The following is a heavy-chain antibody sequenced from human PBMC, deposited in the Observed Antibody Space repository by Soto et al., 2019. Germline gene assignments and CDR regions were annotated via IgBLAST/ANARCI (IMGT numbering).Heavy chain of an antibody. CDR1: GFTFSNAW. J-gene: IGHJ6*02. V-gene: IGHV3-15*01. CDR3: TTHSADILVMPATYGMDV. CDR2: IKSMTAGGTR. Sequence: EVQLVESGGGLVKPGGSLRLSCAASGFTFSNAWMTWVRQAPGKGLEWVGHIKSMTAGGTRNYAAPVKGRFTISRDYSKNTLYLQMNSLKSEDTAVYYCTTHSADILVMPATYGMDVWGQGTTVAGSS. D-gene: IGHD2-2*01.